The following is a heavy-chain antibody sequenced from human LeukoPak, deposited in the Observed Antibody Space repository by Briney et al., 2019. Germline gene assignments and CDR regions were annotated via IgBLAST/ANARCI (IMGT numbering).Heavy chain of an antibody. CDR3: AKDLERAYDSSGYYYGFDY. Sequence: XIXXXGRSTYYTDSVRGRFTISRDNPKTTLYLQMNSLRAEDTAVYYCAKDLERAYDSSGYYYGFDYWGQGTLVTVSS. CDR2: IXXXGRST. V-gene: IGHV3-23*01. D-gene: IGHD3-22*01. J-gene: IGHJ4*02.